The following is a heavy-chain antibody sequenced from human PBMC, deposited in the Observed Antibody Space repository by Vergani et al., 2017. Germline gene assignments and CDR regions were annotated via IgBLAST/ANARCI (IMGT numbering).Heavy chain of an antibody. CDR3: ARGCASNRCPTRGTFEI. D-gene: IGHD2/OR15-2a*01. CDR1: GDPLTSDFFY. J-gene: IGHJ3*02. Sequence: QVQLQESGPGPVKPSQTLSLTCSVSGDPLTSDFFYWTWIRQPAGTRLEWIGRVHSSGSTHYNPSLEGRVSVSMDTAKNEVSLDLQSVTAADTAVYFCARGCASNRCPTRGTFEIWGRGTLVTVS. CDR2: VHSSGST. V-gene: IGHV4-61*02.